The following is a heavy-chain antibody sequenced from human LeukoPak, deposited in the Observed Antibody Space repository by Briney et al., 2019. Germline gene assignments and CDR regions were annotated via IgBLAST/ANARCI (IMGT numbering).Heavy chain of an antibody. CDR2: IYPGDSDT. J-gene: IGHJ4*02. Sequence: GESLKISCKGSGYTFTSYWIAWVRQMPGKGLEWMGIIYPGDSDTRYSPSFQGQVTISADKSISTAYLQWSSLKASDTAMYYCARANSGSYPGLDYWGQGILVTVSS. V-gene: IGHV5-51*01. CDR1: GYTFTSYW. D-gene: IGHD1-26*01. CDR3: ARANSGSYPGLDY.